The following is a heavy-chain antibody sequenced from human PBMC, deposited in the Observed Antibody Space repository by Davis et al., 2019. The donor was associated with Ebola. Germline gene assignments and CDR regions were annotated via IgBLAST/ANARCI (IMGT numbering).Heavy chain of an antibody. CDR2: IKEDGSKA. J-gene: IGHJ5*02. CDR3: VRGGQRFDP. CDR1: GFTLSRSW. V-gene: IGHV3-7*01. Sequence: PGGSLRLSCAASGFTLSRSWMTWVRQAPGKGPEWVANIKEDGSKAYYVDSVKGRFTISRDNAENSLSLQMNSLRDEDTAVYYCVRGGQRFDPWGQGPLVTVSS. D-gene: IGHD1-26*01.